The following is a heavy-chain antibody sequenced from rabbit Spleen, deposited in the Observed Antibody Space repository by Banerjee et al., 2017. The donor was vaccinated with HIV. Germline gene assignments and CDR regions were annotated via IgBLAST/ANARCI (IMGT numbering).Heavy chain of an antibody. CDR3: ARDLYNGGRGAGPLNL. CDR2: IYTGTGST. D-gene: IGHD3-1*01. V-gene: IGHV1S45*01. J-gene: IGHJ3*01. CDR1: GFSFSSGYD. Sequence: QEQLVESGGGLVQPEESLTLTCTASGFSFSSGYDMCWVRQAPGKGLEWIGCIYTGTGSTYYATWAKGRFTISKTSSTTVTLQMTSLTAADTATYFCARDLYNGGRGAGPLNLWGQGTLVTVS.